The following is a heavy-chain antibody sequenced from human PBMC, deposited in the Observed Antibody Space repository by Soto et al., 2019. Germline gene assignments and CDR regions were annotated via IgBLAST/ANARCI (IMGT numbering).Heavy chain of an antibody. V-gene: IGHV4-30-4*01. CDR3: GRGQTAIDV. Sequence: KPSETLSLTCSVSGGTITRGDHFWSWVRQSPGKGLEWLGYIYYSGSTYYNPSLKGRVMMTIDTSKHQFSLNLSSVTAADTAVFYCGRGQTAIDVWGQGTTVTVSS. CDR2: IYYSGST. D-gene: IGHD5-18*01. J-gene: IGHJ6*02. CDR1: GGTITRGDHF.